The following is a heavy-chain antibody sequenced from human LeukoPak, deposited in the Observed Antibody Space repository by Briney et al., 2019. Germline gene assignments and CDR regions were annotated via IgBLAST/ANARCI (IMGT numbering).Heavy chain of an antibody. Sequence: PSETLSLTCTVSGGSFRSSSYYWGWIRQTPGKGLEWIGSITYSGSTNYNPSLKSRVTMSLDTSKDQCTLNLSSVTAADTAIYHCAINYYDGSGQFYWGQGTLATVSS. V-gene: IGHV4-39*01. J-gene: IGHJ4*02. D-gene: IGHD3-22*01. CDR2: ITYSGST. CDR3: AINYYDGSGQFY. CDR1: GGSFRSSSYY.